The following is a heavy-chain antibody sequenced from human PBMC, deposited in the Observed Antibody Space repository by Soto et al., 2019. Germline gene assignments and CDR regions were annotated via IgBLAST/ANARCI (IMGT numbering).Heavy chain of an antibody. Sequence: LSLTCTVSGGSISSGGYYWSWIRQHPGKGLEWIGYIYCSGGTYYNPSLKSRVTISVDTSKNQFSLKLSSVTAADTAVYYCARGSIVRRSNWFDPWGQGTLVTVSS. D-gene: IGHD2-8*01. CDR1: GGSISSGGYY. CDR2: IYCSGGT. CDR3: ARGSIVRRSNWFDP. J-gene: IGHJ5*02. V-gene: IGHV4-31*03.